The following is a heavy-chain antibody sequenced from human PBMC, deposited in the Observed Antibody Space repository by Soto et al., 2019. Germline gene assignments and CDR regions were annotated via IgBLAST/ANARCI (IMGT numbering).Heavy chain of an antibody. V-gene: IGHV1-46*01. Sequence: QVQLMQSGAEVKKPGASVKVSCKASGDTFTDYYIHWVRQAPGQGLEWMGTVNPSGGHTTYAQHFLGRVTMTRDTSTIRLYMELTSLTSDDTAIYYCARGGHVVVVTAALDYWGQGTLVTVSS. CDR2: VNPSGGHT. J-gene: IGHJ4*02. CDR1: GDTFTDYY. CDR3: ARGGHVVVVTAALDY. D-gene: IGHD2-21*02.